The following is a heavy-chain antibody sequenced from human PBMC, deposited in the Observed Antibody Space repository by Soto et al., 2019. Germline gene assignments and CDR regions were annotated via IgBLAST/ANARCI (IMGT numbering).Heavy chain of an antibody. CDR3: AKHRTQPQYYDILTGYYGPAFDI. Sequence: GGSLRLSCAASGFTFSSYAMSWVRQAPGKGLEWVSAISGSGGSTYYADSVKGRFTISRDNSKNTLYLQMNSLRAEDTAVYYCAKHRTQPQYYDILTGYYGPAFDIWGQGTMVTVSS. CDR1: GFTFSSYA. V-gene: IGHV3-23*01. CDR2: ISGSGGST. D-gene: IGHD3-9*01. J-gene: IGHJ3*02.